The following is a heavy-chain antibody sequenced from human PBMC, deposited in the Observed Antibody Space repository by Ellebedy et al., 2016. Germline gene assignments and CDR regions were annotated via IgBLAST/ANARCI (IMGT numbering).Heavy chain of an antibody. J-gene: IGHJ4*02. CDR1: GLTFSNYA. CDR3: AKDPLEIAGTIYFDH. D-gene: IGHD6-13*01. V-gene: IGHV3-23*01. CDR2: VSGSGDRT. Sequence: GESLKISXAVSGLTFSNYAMSWVRQASGKGLEWVSSVSGSGDRTHYADSVKGRFTISRDNSKNTLYLQMNSLTAEDTAVYYCAKDPLEIAGTIYFDHWGQGTLVTVSS.